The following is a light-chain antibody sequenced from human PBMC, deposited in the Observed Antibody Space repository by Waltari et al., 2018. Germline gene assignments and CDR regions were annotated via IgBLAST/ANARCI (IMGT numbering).Light chain of an antibody. CDR3: QQYGSSVLYT. Sequence: IVLTQSPGTLSLSPGESATLSCRASQTLSKNYLAWYQQKPGQAPRLLIYGASSRAAGIPDSLSGSGSGTYFTLTISRLEPDDFAMYYCQQYGSSVLYTFGQGTKLEIK. J-gene: IGKJ2*01. CDR2: GAS. V-gene: IGKV3-20*01. CDR1: QTLSKNY.